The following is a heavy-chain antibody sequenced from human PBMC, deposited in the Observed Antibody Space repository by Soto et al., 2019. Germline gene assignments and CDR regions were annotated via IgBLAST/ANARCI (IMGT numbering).Heavy chain of an antibody. V-gene: IGHV4-34*01. CDR3: ARGIAARPYYYYYYGMDV. CDR1: GGSFSGYY. CDR2: INHSGST. J-gene: IGHJ6*02. D-gene: IGHD6-6*01. Sequence: QVQLQQWGAGLLKPSETLSLTCAVYGGSFSGYYWSWIRQPPGKGLEWIGEINHSGSTNHNPSLKSRVTISVDTSKNQFSLKLSSVTAADTAVYYCARGIAARPYYYYYYGMDVWGQGTTVTVSS.